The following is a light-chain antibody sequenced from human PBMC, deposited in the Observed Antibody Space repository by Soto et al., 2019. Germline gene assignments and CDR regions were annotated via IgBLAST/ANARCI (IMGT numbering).Light chain of an antibody. J-gene: IGKJ1*01. V-gene: IGKV3-11*01. CDR1: QSVSSY. CDR3: QQRSNWPGT. CDR2: DAY. Sequence: IVWTQSPATLSLSPGERATLSCRASQSVSSYLAWYQEKPGQAPRLLIYDAYNRATGIPARFSGSGSGTDFTLTISSLEPEDFAVYYCQQRSNWPGTFGQGTQVEI.